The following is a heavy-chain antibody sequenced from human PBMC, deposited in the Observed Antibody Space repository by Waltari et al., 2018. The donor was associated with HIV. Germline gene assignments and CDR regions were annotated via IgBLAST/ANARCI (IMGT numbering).Heavy chain of an antibody. CDR1: GGSFSGYY. Sequence: QVQLQQWGAGLLKPSETLSLTCAVYGGSFSGYYWSWIRQPPGKGLEWIGEINHSGSTNYNPSIKSRVTISVDTSKNQFSLKLSSVTAADTAVYYCARGLTIFGVVTPFDYWGQGTLVTVSS. V-gene: IGHV4-34*01. CDR3: ARGLTIFGVVTPFDY. J-gene: IGHJ4*02. CDR2: INHSGST. D-gene: IGHD3-3*01.